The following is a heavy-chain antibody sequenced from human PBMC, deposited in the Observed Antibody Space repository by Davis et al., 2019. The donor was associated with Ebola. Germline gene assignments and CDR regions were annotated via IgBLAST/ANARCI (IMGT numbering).Heavy chain of an antibody. V-gene: IGHV3-30*03. D-gene: IGHD4-17*01. CDR3: ARSGDYDDYYYYYGMDV. J-gene: IGHJ6*02. Sequence: PGGSLRLSCAASGFTFSSYGMHWVRQAPGKGLEWVAVISYDGSNKYYADSVKGRFTISRDNSKNTLYLQMNSLRAEDTAVYYCARSGDYDDYYYYYGMDVWGQGTTVTVSS. CDR1: GFTFSSYG. CDR2: ISYDGSNK.